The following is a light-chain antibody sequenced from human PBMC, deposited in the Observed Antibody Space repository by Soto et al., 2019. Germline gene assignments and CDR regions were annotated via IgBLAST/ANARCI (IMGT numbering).Light chain of an antibody. Sequence: QSALTPPASVSGSPGQSITISCTGTGSDIGGYKYVSWYQQLPVKAPKLMIYEVSNRPSGISDRFSGSKSDNTASLTISGLQPEDEADYSCSSYSTSRTLLFGGGTTLTVL. CDR2: EVS. CDR1: GSDIGGYKY. V-gene: IGLV2-14*01. J-gene: IGLJ2*01. CDR3: SSYSTSRTLL.